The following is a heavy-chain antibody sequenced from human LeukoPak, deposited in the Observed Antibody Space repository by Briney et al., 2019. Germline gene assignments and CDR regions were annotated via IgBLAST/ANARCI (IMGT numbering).Heavy chain of an antibody. V-gene: IGHV3-11*05. CDR2: ISSRSGHT. CDR1: GFTVTTDH. D-gene: IGHD5-12*01. CDR3: ARVPLYSGYAYKDY. J-gene: IGHJ4*02. Sequence: GGSLRLSCAVSGFTVTTDHMSWIRQAPGKGLEWVSYISSRSGHTNYADSVKGRFTISRDNAQNSLYLQMNSLRAEDTAVYYCARVPLYSGYAYKDYWGQGTLVTVSS.